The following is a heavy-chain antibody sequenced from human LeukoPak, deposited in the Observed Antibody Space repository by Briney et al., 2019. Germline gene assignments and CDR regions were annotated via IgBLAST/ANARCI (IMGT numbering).Heavy chain of an antibody. CDR3: ARDRRYCGGGSCYFDYFFDY. V-gene: IGHV3-30-3*01. J-gene: IGHJ4*02. CDR2: ISYDGSIN. CDR1: GFNFNSYA. D-gene: IGHD2-15*01. Sequence: GGSLRLSCAASGFNFNSYAVHWVRRAPGKGLGWVAVISYDGSINFYAASVKGRFTISRDNSKNTLYLQMNSLRAEDSALYFCARDRRYCGGGSCYFDYFFDYWGQGTLVTVSS.